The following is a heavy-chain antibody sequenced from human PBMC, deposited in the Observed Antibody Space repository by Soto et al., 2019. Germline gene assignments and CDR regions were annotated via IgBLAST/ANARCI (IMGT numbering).Heavy chain of an antibody. J-gene: IGHJ5*01. Sequence: QVQLVESGGGVVQPGKSLRLSCAASGFTFSSYALHWVRQAPGKGLEWVAVMSYDGSNEYADSVKGRFTISRDNFKNTLYLQMSSLRTDDTAVYYCARDPTSPEYRYSGRFRENTVDSWGKGTLVTVSS. D-gene: IGHD1-26*01. CDR3: ARDPTSPEYRYSGRFRENTVDS. CDR2: MSYDGSNE. CDR1: GFTFSSYA. V-gene: IGHV3-30-3*01.